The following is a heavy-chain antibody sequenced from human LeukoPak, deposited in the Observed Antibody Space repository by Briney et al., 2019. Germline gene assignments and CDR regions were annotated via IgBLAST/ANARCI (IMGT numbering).Heavy chain of an antibody. CDR1: GFTFSGYA. CDR3: AKLVGVAPTDY. D-gene: IGHD2-15*01. J-gene: IGHJ4*02. Sequence: GGSLRLSCAASGFTFSGYAMSWVRQAPGKGLEWVSGISACAGGTYYADSVKGRFTISRDNSKNTLYLQLDSLTAEDTAVYYCAKLVGVAPTDYWGQGTLVTVSS. CDR2: ISACAGGT. V-gene: IGHV3-23*01.